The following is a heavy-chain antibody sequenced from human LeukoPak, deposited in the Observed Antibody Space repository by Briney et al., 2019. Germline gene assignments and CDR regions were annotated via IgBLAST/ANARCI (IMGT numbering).Heavy chain of an antibody. CDR1: GDSISNYY. Sequence: GTLSLTCTVSGDSISNYYWSWVRQAPGRGLEWISSINPSSSYKYYSDSVQGRFTISRDNSKNTLYLQMNSLRAEDTAVYYCASEVGTAMVTSGYYYGMDVWGQGTTVTVSS. D-gene: IGHD5-18*01. CDR3: ASEVGTAMVTSGYYYGMDV. V-gene: IGHV3-21*04. CDR2: INPSSSYK. J-gene: IGHJ6*02.